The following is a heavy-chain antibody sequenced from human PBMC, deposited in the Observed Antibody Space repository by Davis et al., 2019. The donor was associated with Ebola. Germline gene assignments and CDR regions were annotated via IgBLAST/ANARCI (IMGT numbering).Heavy chain of an antibody. CDR3: ARSEDYYDSSGYYQYNWFDP. J-gene: IGHJ5*02. V-gene: IGHV1-18*01. CDR1: GYTFTSYC. D-gene: IGHD3-22*01. Sequence: AASVKVSCKASGYTFTSYCISWVRQAPGQGLEWMGWISAYNGNTNYAQKLQGRVTMTTDASTSTAYMELRSLRSDDTAVYYCARSEDYYDSSGYYQYNWFDPWGQGTLVTGYS. CDR2: ISAYNGNT.